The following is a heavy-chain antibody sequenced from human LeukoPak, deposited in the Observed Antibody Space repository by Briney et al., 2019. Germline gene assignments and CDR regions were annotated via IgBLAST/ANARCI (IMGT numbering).Heavy chain of an antibody. CDR2: ISYDGSNK. D-gene: IGHD2-21*02. V-gene: IGHV3-30*04. Sequence: PGGSLRLSCAASGFTFSSYAMHWVRQAPGKGLEWVAVISYDGSNKYYADSVKGRFTISRDNSKNTLSLQMNSLRPEDTAVYYCARGGWQHLLFDFDYWGQGALVTVSS. J-gene: IGHJ4*02. CDR1: GFTFSSYA. CDR3: ARGGWQHLLFDFDY.